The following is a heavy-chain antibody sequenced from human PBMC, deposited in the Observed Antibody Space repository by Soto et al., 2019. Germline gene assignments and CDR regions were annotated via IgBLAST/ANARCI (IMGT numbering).Heavy chain of an antibody. D-gene: IGHD1-1*01. V-gene: IGHV4-59*01. CDR1: GGSISSYY. Sequence: SSETLSLTCTVSGGSISSYYCSWIRQPPGKGLEWIGYIYYSGSTNYNPSLKSRVTISVDTSKNQFSLKLSSVTAADTAVYYCARVANWNTPFDYWGQGTLVTVSS. J-gene: IGHJ4*02. CDR3: ARVANWNTPFDY. CDR2: IYYSGST.